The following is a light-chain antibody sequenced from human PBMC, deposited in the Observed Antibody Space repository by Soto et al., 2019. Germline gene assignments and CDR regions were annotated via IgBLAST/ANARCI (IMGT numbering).Light chain of an antibody. CDR2: DSS. CDR1: QSVGTY. Sequence: TVLTQSPGTLSLSPGERATLSCGASQSVGTYVAWYKQKPGLAPRLVIFDSSTRPTGIPDRFSGSGSGTDFTLTISRLEPEDFAVYFCQQYGNSPQITFGQGTRLEI. J-gene: IGKJ5*01. CDR3: QQYGNSPQIT. V-gene: IGKV3D-20*01.